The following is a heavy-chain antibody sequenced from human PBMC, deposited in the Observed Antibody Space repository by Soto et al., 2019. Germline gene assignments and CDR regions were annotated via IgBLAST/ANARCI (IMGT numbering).Heavy chain of an antibody. CDR2: IIPILGIA. J-gene: IGHJ4*02. V-gene: IGHV1-69*02. Sequence: QVQLVQSGAEVKKPGSSVKVSCKASGGTFSSYTISWVRQAPGQGLEWMGRIIPILGIANYAQKVQGRVTITADKTTSTGYMELSSLRSEDTAVYYRARGGRLVGRRDYWGQGTLVTVSS. CDR1: GGTFSSYT. D-gene: IGHD1-26*01. CDR3: ARGGRLVGRRDY.